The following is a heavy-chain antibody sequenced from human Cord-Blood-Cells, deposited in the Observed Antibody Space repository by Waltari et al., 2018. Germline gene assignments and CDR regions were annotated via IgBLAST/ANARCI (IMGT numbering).Heavy chain of an antibody. CDR3: ARGALEFDAFDI. J-gene: IGHJ3*02. Sequence: QVQLVQSGAEVKKPGSSVKVSCKASGGTFSSYAISWVRQAPGQGLGWMGCMNPNSGNAGYAQKFQGRATITRNTSISTADMELSSLRSEDTAVYYCARGALEFDAFDIWGQGTMVTVSS. CDR1: GGTFSSYA. CDR2: MNPNSGNA. D-gene: IGHD3-10*01. V-gene: IGHV1-8*03.